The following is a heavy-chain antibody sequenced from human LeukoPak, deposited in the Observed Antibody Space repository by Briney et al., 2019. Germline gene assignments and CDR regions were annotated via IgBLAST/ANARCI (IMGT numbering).Heavy chain of an antibody. V-gene: IGHV4-38-2*02. D-gene: IGHD3-22*01. CDR1: GYSISSGYY. CDR2: IYHSGST. CDR3: ARVSVEYYYDSSGYYVPLIFDY. J-gene: IGHJ4*02. Sequence: SETLSLTCTVSGYSISSGYYWGWIRQPPGKGLEWIGSIYHSGSTYYNPSLKSRVTISVDTSKNQFSLKLSSVTAADTAVYYCARVSVEYYYDSSGYYVPLIFDYWGQGTLVTVSS.